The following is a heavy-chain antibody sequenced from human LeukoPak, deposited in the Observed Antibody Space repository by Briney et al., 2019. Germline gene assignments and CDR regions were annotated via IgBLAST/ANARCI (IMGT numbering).Heavy chain of an antibody. V-gene: IGHV3-23*01. Sequence: PGGSLRLSCAASGFTFSSYAMSWVRQAPGKGLEWVSGISGSGATTYYADSVKGRFTISRDNSKNTLYLQMNSLRAEDTAVYYCAKDVGTVYFYYMDVWGKGTTVTVSS. CDR1: GFTFSSYA. D-gene: IGHD2-8*02. J-gene: IGHJ6*03. CDR3: AKDVGTVYFYYMDV. CDR2: ISGSGATT.